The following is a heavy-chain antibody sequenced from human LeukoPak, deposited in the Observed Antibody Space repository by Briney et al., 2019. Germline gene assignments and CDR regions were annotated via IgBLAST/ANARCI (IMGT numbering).Heavy chain of an antibody. CDR2: IIPILGIA. D-gene: IGHD2-15*01. CDR3: ARDECGGGSCYSGLWFDP. CDR1: GGTFSSYT. Sequence: ASVKVSCKASGGTFSSYTISWVRQAPGQGLEWMGRIIPILGIANYAQKFQGRVTITADKSTSTAYMELSSLRSEDTAVYYCARDECGGGSCYSGLWFDPWGQGTLVTVSS. V-gene: IGHV1-69*04. J-gene: IGHJ5*02.